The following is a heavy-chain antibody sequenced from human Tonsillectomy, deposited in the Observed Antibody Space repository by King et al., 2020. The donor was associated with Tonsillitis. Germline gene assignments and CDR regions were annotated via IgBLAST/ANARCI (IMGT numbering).Heavy chain of an antibody. V-gene: IGHV3-23*04. J-gene: IGHJ4*02. CDR1: GFTFSSYA. CDR3: AKDPVGCSSTSCFSYSFDY. CDR2: ISGSGGYT. Sequence: DVQLVESGGGLVQPGGSLRLSCAASGFTFSSYAMSWVRRAPGKGLEWVSTISGSGGYTYCADSVKGRFTISRDNSKNTLYLQINSLRAEDTAVYYCAKDPVGCSSTSCFSYSFDYWGQGTLVTVSS. D-gene: IGHD2-2*01.